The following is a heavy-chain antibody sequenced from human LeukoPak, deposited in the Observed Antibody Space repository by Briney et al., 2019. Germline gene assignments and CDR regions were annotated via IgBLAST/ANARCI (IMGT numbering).Heavy chain of an antibody. Sequence: GGSLRLSCAASGFAVSSNYMSWVRQAPGKGLEWVSVIYSGGGTYYADSVKGRFTISRDNSKNTLYLQMNSLRAEDTAVYYCARVQYSNYESFYYGMDVWGQGTTVTVSS. D-gene: IGHD4-11*01. CDR2: IYSGGGT. CDR1: GFAVSSNY. CDR3: ARVQYSNYESFYYGMDV. J-gene: IGHJ6*02. V-gene: IGHV3-53*05.